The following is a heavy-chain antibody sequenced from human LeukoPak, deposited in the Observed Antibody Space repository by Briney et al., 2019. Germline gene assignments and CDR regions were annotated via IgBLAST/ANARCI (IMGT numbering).Heavy chain of an antibody. Sequence: SETLSLTCTVSGGSINSGSYYWSWIRQPAGKGLEWIGRIHTSGTTNYKSSLKSRVTILVDTPRNQFSLKLTSVTAADTAVYYCAREPYESYDILTGAFDYWGQGTLVTVSS. D-gene: IGHD3-9*01. V-gene: IGHV4-61*02. CDR1: GGSINSGSYY. CDR2: IHTSGTT. CDR3: AREPYESYDILTGAFDY. J-gene: IGHJ4*02.